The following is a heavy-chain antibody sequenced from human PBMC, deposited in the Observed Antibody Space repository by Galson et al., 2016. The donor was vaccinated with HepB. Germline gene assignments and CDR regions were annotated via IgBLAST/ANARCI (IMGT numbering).Heavy chain of an antibody. V-gene: IGHV3-11*01. CDR3: ARDLPDDSVEYFDVFDL. CDR1: GFTFSDYH. Sequence: SLRLSCAASGFTFSDYHMNWIRQAPGKGLEWISYISTCGNSMLYADSMRGRFSISRDNAKKSLYLQMTNLRAEDTAVYYCARDLPDDSVEYFDVFDLWGQGTMVTVSS. J-gene: IGHJ3*01. D-gene: IGHD4-17*01. CDR2: ISTCGNSM.